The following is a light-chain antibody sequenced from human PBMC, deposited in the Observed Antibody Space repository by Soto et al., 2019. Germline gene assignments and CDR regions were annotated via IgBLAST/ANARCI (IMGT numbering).Light chain of an antibody. Sequence: QPVRTQSPSASASLGASVKLTCTLSSGHSSYAIAWHQQQPEKGPRYLMKLSSDGSHSKGDEIPDRFSGSSSGAERYLTISSLQSEDEADYYCQTWDTGARVVFGGGTKVTVL. J-gene: IGLJ2*01. CDR2: LSSDGSH. CDR1: SGHSSYA. CDR3: QTWDTGARVV. V-gene: IGLV4-69*01.